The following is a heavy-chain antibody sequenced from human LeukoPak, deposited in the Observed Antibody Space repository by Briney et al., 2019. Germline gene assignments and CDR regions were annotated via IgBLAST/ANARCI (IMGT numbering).Heavy chain of an antibody. J-gene: IGHJ4*02. CDR1: GYTFTGDY. V-gene: IGHV1-2*02. Sequence: ASVKVSCKASGYTFTGDYIYWVRQAPGQGLEWMGWINPNSGGTKYAQKFQGRVTMTRDTSISTAYMELNSLRSDDTAVYYCVRGSLAAGQQLGDYWGQGTLVTVSS. CDR3: VRGSLAAGQQLGDY. D-gene: IGHD6-13*01. CDR2: INPNSGGT.